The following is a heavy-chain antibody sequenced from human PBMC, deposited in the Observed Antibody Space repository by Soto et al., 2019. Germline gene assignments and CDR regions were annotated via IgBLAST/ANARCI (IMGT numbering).Heavy chain of an antibody. V-gene: IGHV1-18*04. CDR3: ARDHHRASWYYGY. Sequence: ASVKFSCNACGYTFTSYGISWVRQAPGQGLEWMGWISAYNGNTNYAQKLQGRVTMTTDTSTSTAYMELRSLRSDDTAVYYCARDHHRASWYYGYWGQGTLVTVSS. J-gene: IGHJ4*02. CDR2: ISAYNGNT. CDR1: GYTFTSYG. D-gene: IGHD6-13*01.